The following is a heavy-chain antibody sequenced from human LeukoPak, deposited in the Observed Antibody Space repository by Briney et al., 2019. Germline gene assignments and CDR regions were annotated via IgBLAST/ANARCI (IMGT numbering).Heavy chain of an antibody. V-gene: IGHV3-74*01. CDR1: GFTFSSYW. CDR3: ARDSTPGTTWGYYYYYGMDV. Sequence: TGGSLRLSCAASGFTFSSYWMHWVRQAPGKGLVWVSRINSDGSSTSYTDSVKGRFTISRDNAKNTLYLQMNSLRAEDTAVYYCARDSTPGTTWGYYYYYGMDVWGQGTTVTVSS. CDR2: INSDGSST. D-gene: IGHD1-1*01. J-gene: IGHJ6*02.